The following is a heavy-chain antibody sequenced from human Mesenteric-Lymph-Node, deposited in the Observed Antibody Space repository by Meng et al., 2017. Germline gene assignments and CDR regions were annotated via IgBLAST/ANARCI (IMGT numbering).Heavy chain of an antibody. CDR1: GGSISSGDYY. CDR3: ASLYGDSSVWYLDL. J-gene: IGHJ2*01. D-gene: IGHD4-17*01. V-gene: IGHV4-30-4*01. Sequence: QGQLAEPGPGLVKPSQTPSLPFTVSGGSISSGDYYWSWIRQPPGKGLEWIGCIYYSGSTYYNPSLKGRVTISVDTSKNQFSLNLSSVTAADTAVYYCASLYGDSSVWYLDLWGRGTLVTVSS. CDR2: IYYSGST.